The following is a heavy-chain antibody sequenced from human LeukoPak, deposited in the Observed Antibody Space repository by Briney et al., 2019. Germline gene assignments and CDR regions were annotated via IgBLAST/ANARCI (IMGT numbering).Heavy chain of an antibody. CDR3: ARTDIVVVPGAISGTVFYYYYMDV. CDR2: MNPNNGNT. V-gene: IGHV1-8*03. CDR1: GYTFTHYV. J-gene: IGHJ6*03. D-gene: IGHD2-2*02. Sequence: GASVKVSCKASGYTFTHYVINWVRQATGQGLEWMGWMNPNNGNTDHPQKFQGRGTITRNTSISTPSMQLSSLRSEDTAVYYCARTDIVVVPGAISGTVFYYYYMDVGGKGTTVTVP.